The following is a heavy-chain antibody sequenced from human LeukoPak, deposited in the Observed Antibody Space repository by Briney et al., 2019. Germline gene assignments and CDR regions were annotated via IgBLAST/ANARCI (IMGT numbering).Heavy chain of an antibody. CDR2: INPDGTTT. CDR3: ARGYSGSYRIDY. J-gene: IGHJ4*02. Sequence: GGSLRLSCAASGFTFSNYWVHWVRQAPGMGLVWVSRINPDGTTTSYADSVKGRFTISRDNAKNTLYLQMNSLRAEDAAVYYCARGYSGSYRIDYWGQGTLVTVSS. CDR1: GFTFSNYW. D-gene: IGHD1-26*01. V-gene: IGHV3-74*01.